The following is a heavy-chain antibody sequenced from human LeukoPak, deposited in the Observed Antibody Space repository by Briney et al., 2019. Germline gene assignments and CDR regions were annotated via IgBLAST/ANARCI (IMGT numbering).Heavy chain of an antibody. D-gene: IGHD3-3*01. J-gene: IGHJ3*02. CDR1: GYTFTGYY. V-gene: IGHV1-2*02. CDR3: ARDTKKRTFFVLGCPTCYVFDI. CDR2: INPNSGGT. Sequence: GASVKVSCKASGYTFTGYYMHWVRQVPGRGLEWMGWINPNSGGTSYAQKFQDRVTMTRDTSISTAYMDLSRLRSDDTAVYYCARDTKKRTFFVLGCPTCYVFDIWGQGTMVAVSS.